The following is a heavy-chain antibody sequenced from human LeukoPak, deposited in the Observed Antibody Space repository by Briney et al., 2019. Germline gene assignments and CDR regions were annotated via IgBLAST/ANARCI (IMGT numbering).Heavy chain of an antibody. CDR2: IIPIFGTA. J-gene: IGHJ3*02. V-gene: IGHV1-69*01. CDR3: ARDIDTAMVTGDI. Sequence: SVKVSCKASGGTFSSYAISWVRQAPGKGLERMGGIIPIFGTANYAQKVQGRVTITADESTTTAYMELSSLRSKDTAVYNCARDIDTAMVTGDIWGQGTMGTVSS. D-gene: IGHD5-18*01. CDR1: GGTFSSYA.